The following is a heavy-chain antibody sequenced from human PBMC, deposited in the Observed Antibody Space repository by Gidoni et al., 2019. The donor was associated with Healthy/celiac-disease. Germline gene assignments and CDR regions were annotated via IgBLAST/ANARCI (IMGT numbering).Heavy chain of an antibody. J-gene: IGHJ2*01. D-gene: IGHD3-22*01. Sequence: EVQLVESGGGLVKPGGSLRLSCAASGFTFSSYSMNWVRQAPGKGLEWVSSISSSSSYIYYADSVKGRFTISRDNAKNSLYLQMNSLRAEDTAVYYCARDLVTDYYDSSGAPWYFDLWGRGTLVTVSS. CDR1: GFTFSSYS. CDR3: ARDLVTDYYDSSGAPWYFDL. V-gene: IGHV3-21*01. CDR2: ISSSSSYI.